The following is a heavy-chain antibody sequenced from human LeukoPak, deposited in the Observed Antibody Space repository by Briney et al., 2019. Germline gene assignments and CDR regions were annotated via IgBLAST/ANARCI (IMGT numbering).Heavy chain of an antibody. J-gene: IGHJ5*02. V-gene: IGHV4-59*01. CDR2: IYYSGST. Sequence: SETLSLTCTVSGGSISSYYWSWIRQPPGKGLEWIGYIYYSGSTNYNPSLKSRVTISVDTSKNQFSLKLSSVTAADTAVYYCARGIPAAGTGWFDPWGQGTLVTVSS. D-gene: IGHD6-13*01. CDR1: GGSISSYY. CDR3: ARGIPAAGTGWFDP.